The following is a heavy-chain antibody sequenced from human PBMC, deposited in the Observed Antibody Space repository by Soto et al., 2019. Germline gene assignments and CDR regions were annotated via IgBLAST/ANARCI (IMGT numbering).Heavy chain of an antibody. D-gene: IGHD6-13*01. CDR1: GFSLTSSGVG. CDR3: AHRGGYSSTGMDV. J-gene: IGHJ6*02. V-gene: IGHV2-5*02. Sequence: QITLKESGPTLVKPTQTLTLTCSFSGFSLTSSGVGVDWIRQAPGKALEWLALIFWDDDRRYSPSLKTRLTITKDISKNQVVLTMTNMAPVDTGTYYCAHRGGYSSTGMDVWGQGTTVTVSS. CDR2: IFWDDDR.